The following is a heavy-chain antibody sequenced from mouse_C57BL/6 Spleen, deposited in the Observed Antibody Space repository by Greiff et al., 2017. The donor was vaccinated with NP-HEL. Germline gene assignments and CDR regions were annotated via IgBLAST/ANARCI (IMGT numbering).Heavy chain of an antibody. J-gene: IGHJ1*03. D-gene: IGHD1-1*01. CDR2: INPRNGGT. Sequence: EVQLQQSGPELVKPGASVKISCKASGYTFTDYYMNWVKQSHGKSLEWIGDINPRNGGTSYNQKFKGKATLTVDKSSSTAYMELRSLKSEDSAGYYCARKYYGRGYFDVWGTGTTVTVSS. V-gene: IGHV1-26*01. CDR1: GYTFTDYY. CDR3: ARKYYGRGYFDV.